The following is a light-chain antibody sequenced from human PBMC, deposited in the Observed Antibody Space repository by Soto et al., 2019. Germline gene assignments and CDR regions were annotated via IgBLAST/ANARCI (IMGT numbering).Light chain of an antibody. J-gene: IGLJ2*01. V-gene: IGLV2-8*01. CDR2: EVS. CDR3: SSFEASNNLL. CDR1: SSDVGGYNY. Sequence: QSVLTQPPSASGTPGQSLTISCTGTSSDVGGYNYVSWYQQHPGKAPKLMIYEVSKRPSGVPDRFSGSKSGNTASLTVSGLQVEDEADYYCSSFEASNNLLFGGGTKLTVL.